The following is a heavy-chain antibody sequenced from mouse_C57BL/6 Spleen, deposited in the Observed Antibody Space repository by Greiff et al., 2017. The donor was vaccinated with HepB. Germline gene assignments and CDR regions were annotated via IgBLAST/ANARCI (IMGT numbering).Heavy chain of an antibody. J-gene: IGHJ4*01. Sequence: QVQLQQPGAELVKPGASVKMSCKASGYTFTSYWITWVKQRPGQGLEWIGDIYPGSGSTNYNEKFKSKAILTVDTSSSTAYMQLSSLTSEDSAVYYCARVDYGNAMDYWGQGTSVTVSS. CDR1: GYTFTSYW. D-gene: IGHD2-1*01. CDR2: IYPGSGST. V-gene: IGHV1-55*01. CDR3: ARVDYGNAMDY.